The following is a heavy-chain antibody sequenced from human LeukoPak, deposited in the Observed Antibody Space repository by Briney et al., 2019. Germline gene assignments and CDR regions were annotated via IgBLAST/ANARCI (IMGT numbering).Heavy chain of an antibody. D-gene: IGHD2-15*01. V-gene: IGHV3-15*01. J-gene: IGHJ6*03. CDR1: GFTFNNAW. CDR2: IKSKIEGGTT. CDR3: TTIKGGVTIRDCVGGNCHSVYYYMDV. Sequence: GGSLRLSCAASGFTFNNAWMSWVRQAPGKGLEWVGRIKSKIEGGTTDYAPPVKDRFTISRDDSNTMLYLQMNSLKSDDSAVYYCTTIKGGVTIRDCVGGNCHSVYYYMDVWGKGTTVTVSS.